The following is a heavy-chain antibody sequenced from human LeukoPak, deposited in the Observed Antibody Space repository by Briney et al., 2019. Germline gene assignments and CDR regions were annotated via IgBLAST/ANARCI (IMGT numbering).Heavy chain of an antibody. D-gene: IGHD2-2*01. CDR3: ARRLTQYDCFDP. Sequence: SQTLSLTCAISGDSVSSNSVTWNWIRQSPSRGLEWLGRTYYRSTWYNDYAVSVRGRITVTPDTSKNQFSLHLNSVTPEDTAVYYCARRLTQYDCFDPWGQGTLVTVSS. CDR1: GDSVSSNSVT. V-gene: IGHV6-1*01. CDR2: TYYRSTWYN. J-gene: IGHJ5*02.